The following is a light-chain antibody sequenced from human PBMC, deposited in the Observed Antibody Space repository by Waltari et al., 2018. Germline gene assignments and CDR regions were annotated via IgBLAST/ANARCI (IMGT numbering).Light chain of an antibody. CDR1: SSDVGGYNY. V-gene: IGLV2-14*01. J-gene: IGLJ3*02. CDR3: TSFTSSNTWV. CDR2: EVT. Sequence: QSALTQPASVSGSPGQSITNSCTGTSSDVGGYNYVSWYQQHPGKAPKVMIYEVTNRPSGVSHRFSGSKADNTASLTISGLQAEDEADYYCTSFTSSNTWVFGGGTKLTVL.